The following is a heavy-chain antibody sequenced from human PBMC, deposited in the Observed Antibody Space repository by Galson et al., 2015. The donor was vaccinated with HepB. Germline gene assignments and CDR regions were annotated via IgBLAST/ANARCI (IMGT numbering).Heavy chain of an antibody. CDR2: ISGSSSPT. CDR3: ARTLRNRNSREIDH. D-gene: IGHD1-14*01. Sequence: SLRLSCAASGFTFSSYSMSWVRQAPGKGLEWVSSISGSSSPTYYADSVKGRFTISRDDARNSLYLQIDSLRDEDTAVYYCARTLRNRNSREIDHWGQGTLVTVSS. V-gene: IGHV3-48*02. CDR1: GFTFSSYS. J-gene: IGHJ4*02.